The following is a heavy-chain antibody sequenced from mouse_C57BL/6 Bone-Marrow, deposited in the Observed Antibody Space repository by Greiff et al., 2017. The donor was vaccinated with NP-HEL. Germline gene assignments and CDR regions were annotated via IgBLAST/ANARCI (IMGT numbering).Heavy chain of an antibody. CDR1: GFTFSSYA. CDR3: TRDPSYWYFDV. J-gene: IGHJ1*03. CDR2: ISSGGDYI. V-gene: IGHV5-9-1*02. Sequence: EVNVVESGEGLVKPGGSLKLSCAASGFTFSSYAMSWVRQTPEKRLEWVAYISSGGDYIYYVDTVKGRFTISRDNARNTLYLQMSSLKSEDTAMYYCTRDPSYWYFDVWGTGTTVTVSS.